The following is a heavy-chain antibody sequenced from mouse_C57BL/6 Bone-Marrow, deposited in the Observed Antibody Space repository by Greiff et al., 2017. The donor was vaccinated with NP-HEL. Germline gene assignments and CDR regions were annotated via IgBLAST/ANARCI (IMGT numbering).Heavy chain of an antibody. V-gene: IGHV1-69*01. CDR3: ARRLRYFDV. CDR1: GYTFTSYW. CDR2: IDPSDSYT. J-gene: IGHJ1*03. Sequence: QLQQPGAELVMPGASVKLSCKASGYTFTSYWMHWVKQRPGQGLEWIGEIDPSDSYTNYNQKFKGKSTLTVDKSSSTAYMQLSSLTSEDSAVYYCARRLRYFDVWGTGTTVTVSS. D-gene: IGHD3-2*02.